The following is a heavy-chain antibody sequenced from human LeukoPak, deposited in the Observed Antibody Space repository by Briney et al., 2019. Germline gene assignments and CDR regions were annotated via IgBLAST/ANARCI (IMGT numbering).Heavy chain of an antibody. V-gene: IGHV3-48*03. CDR1: GFTFSSYE. Sequence: RGSLRLSCAASGFTFSSYEMNWVRQAPGRGLEWVSYVSSSGSTVYYADSVKGRFTISRDNAKNSLYLRMNSLSAEDTAIYYCARGSVYVSWGQGTLVTVSS. J-gene: IGHJ5*02. CDR3: ARGSVYVS. CDR2: VSSSGSTV. D-gene: IGHD3-10*02.